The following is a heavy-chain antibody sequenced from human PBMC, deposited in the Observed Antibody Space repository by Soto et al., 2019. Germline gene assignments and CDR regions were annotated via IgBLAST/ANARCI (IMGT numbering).Heavy chain of an antibody. CDR3: ARVLSGSSLFDY. CDR2: ISYSGNT. Sequence: LPETLSLTCTVSGGSISSDYWSWIRQPPGKGLEWIGYISYSGNTNYNPSLKSLVTISVDTSKKQFSLKLRSVTAADTAVYYCARVLSGSSLFDYWGQGMLVTVSS. D-gene: IGHD1-26*01. V-gene: IGHV4-59*01. J-gene: IGHJ4*02. CDR1: GGSISSDY.